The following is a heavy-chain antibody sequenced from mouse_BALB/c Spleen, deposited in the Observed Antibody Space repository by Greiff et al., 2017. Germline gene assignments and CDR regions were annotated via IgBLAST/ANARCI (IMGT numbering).Heavy chain of an antibody. CDR3: AREGSITTVVATEGAMDY. CDR1: GYAFTNYL. Sequence: QVQLQQSGAELVRPGTSVKVSCKASGYAFTNYLIEWVKQRPGQGLEWIGVINPGSGGTNYNEKFKGKATLTADKSSSTAYMQLNSLTSDDSAVYFCAREGSITTVVATEGAMDYWGQGTSVTVSS. D-gene: IGHD1-1*01. CDR2: INPGSGGT. V-gene: IGHV1-54*01. J-gene: IGHJ4*01.